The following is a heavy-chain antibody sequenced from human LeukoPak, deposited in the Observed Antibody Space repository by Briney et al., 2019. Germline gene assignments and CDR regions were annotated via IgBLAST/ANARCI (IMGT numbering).Heavy chain of an antibody. V-gene: IGHV3-48*03. CDR1: GFTFSSYV. CDR3: ARDAEPAAIDY. CDR2: IYTSGSNK. J-gene: IGHJ4*01. Sequence: GGSLRLSCAASGFTFSSYVMVWVRQAPGKGLEWVASIYTSGSNKYYPDPVKGRFTIFRDNAKNSLYLQMNSLTADATAVYYCARDAEPAAIDYWGQGTLVTVSS. D-gene: IGHD2-2*02.